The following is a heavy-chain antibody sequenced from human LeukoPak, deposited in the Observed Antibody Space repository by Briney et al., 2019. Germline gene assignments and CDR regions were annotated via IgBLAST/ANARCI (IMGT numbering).Heavy chain of an antibody. CDR1: GDISNTYC. CDR3: AHRGGGAIGVGTLGSFDS. D-gene: IGHD3-3*01. CDR2: IIPMFGTP. V-gene: IGHV1-69*13. Sequence: ASVKVSCRASGDISNTYCINWVRQAPGQGLEWMGGIIPMFGTPNYAHNFQGRVTFSADESTNTVYMEMSILRSADTAIYFCAHRGGGAIGVGTLGSFDSWGQGTLVTVSS. J-gene: IGHJ4*02.